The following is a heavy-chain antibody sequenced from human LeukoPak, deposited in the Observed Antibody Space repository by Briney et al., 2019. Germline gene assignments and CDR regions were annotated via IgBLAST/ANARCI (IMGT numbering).Heavy chain of an antibody. CDR3: ARVYYYASGSYYDYFDY. Sequence: GGSLRLSCAASGFTFNTYSMNWVREAPGKGLEWVSSIRSSSSYIYYADSVKGRFTISRDNAKNSLYLQMNSLRAEDTAVYYCARVYYYASGSYYDYFDYWAQGTLVTVSS. D-gene: IGHD3-10*01. V-gene: IGHV3-21*01. CDR1: GFTFNTYS. CDR2: IRSSSSYI. J-gene: IGHJ4*02.